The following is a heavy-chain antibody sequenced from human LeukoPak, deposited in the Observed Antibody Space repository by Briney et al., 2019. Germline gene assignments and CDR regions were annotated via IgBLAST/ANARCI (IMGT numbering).Heavy chain of an antibody. CDR3: ARGYCSGGSCYNWFDP. V-gene: IGHV1-2*02. CDR1: GYTFTVYY. D-gene: IGHD2-15*01. CDR2: INPNSGGT. Sequence: ASVKVSCKASGYTFTVYYMHWVRQAPGQGLEWMGCINPNSGGTNYAQKFQGRVTMTRDTSISTAYMELSKLRSDDTAVYYCARGYCSGGSCYNWFDPWGQGTLVTVSS. J-gene: IGHJ5*02.